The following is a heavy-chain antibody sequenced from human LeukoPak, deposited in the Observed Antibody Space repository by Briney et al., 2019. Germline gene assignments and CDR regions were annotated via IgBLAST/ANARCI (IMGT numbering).Heavy chain of an antibody. CDR3: ARDGTVTAGPFDP. D-gene: IGHD4-17*01. Sequence: GGSLRLSCAAPGIPFSSFGMHWLRQAPGKGLEWVAFIWYDGSNKYCADSVKGRFTISRDNSKNTLYLQMNSLTAEDTAVYYCARDGTVTAGPFDPWGGGTLVTVSS. J-gene: IGHJ5*02. V-gene: IGHV3-33*01. CDR1: GIPFSSFG. CDR2: IWYDGSNK.